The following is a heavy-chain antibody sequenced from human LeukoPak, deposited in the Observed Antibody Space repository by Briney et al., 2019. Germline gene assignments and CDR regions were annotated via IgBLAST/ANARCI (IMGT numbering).Heavy chain of an antibody. CDR1: GFTFRSYS. CDR3: ARSAAAGTFFDY. Sequence: GRSLRLSCAASGFTFRSYSMNWVRQAPGKGLEWVSSISSSSSYIYYADSVKGRFTISRDNAKNSLYLQMNSLRAEDTAVYYCARSAAAGTFFDYWGQGTLVTVSS. D-gene: IGHD6-13*01. J-gene: IGHJ4*02. V-gene: IGHV3-21*01. CDR2: ISSSSSYI.